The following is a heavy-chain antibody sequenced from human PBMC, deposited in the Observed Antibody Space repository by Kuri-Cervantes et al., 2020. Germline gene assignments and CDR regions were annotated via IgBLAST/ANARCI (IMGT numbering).Heavy chain of an antibody. D-gene: IGHD6-13*01. Sequence: ASVKVSCKASGYTFTSYYMHWVRQAPGQGLEWMGIINPSGGSTSYAQKFQGRVTMTRDTSTSTVYMELISQRSEDTAVYYCASQAAAGTQYFDYWGQGTRVTVSS. J-gene: IGHJ4*02. CDR1: GYTFTSYY. V-gene: IGHV1-46*01. CDR3: ASQAAAGTQYFDY. CDR2: INPSGGST.